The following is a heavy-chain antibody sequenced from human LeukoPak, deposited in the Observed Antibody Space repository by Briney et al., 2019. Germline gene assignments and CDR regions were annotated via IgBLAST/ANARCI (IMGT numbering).Heavy chain of an antibody. CDR1: GFIFSSYW. Sequence: PGGSLRLSCAASGFIFSSYWMHWVRQAPGKGLEWVSSISSSSSYIYYADSVKGRFTISRDNAKNSLYLQMNSLRAEDTAVYYCARDVRLVHDQKFDYWGQGTLVTVSS. CDR2: ISSSSSYI. J-gene: IGHJ4*02. V-gene: IGHV3-21*01. CDR3: ARDVRLVHDQKFDY. D-gene: IGHD6-6*01.